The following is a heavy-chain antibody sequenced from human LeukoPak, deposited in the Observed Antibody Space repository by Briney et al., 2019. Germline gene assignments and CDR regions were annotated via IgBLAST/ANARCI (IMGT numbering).Heavy chain of an antibody. CDR3: ARDQAYDGSGWFWLDP. D-gene: IGHD6-19*01. CDR2: ISPNSGGT. J-gene: IGHJ5*02. V-gene: IGHV1-2*02. CDR1: GNTFSGYY. Sequence: ASVKVSCKASGNTFSGYYIHWVRRAPGQGLEWLGWISPNSGGTKYAQKFQGRVTMTRDTSISTAHMELNRLTSEDTAVYYCARDQAYDGSGWFWLDPWGQGTLVTVSS.